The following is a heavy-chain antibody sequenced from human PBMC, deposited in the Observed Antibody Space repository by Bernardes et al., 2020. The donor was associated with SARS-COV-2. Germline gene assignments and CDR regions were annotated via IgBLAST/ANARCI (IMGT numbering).Heavy chain of an antibody. CDR2: ISTSGDYL. CDR3: ARCHHWGSSGWGFDY. Sequence: GGSLRLSCAASGFTFNTYTMNWVRQAPGKGLEWVSSISTSGDYLFYADSMKGRFTISSDNAKNSLYLQMNSLRAEDTAVYYCARCHHWGSSGWGFDYWGRGTLVTVSS. V-gene: IGHV3-21*01. J-gene: IGHJ4*02. CDR1: GFTFNTYT. D-gene: IGHD6-19*01.